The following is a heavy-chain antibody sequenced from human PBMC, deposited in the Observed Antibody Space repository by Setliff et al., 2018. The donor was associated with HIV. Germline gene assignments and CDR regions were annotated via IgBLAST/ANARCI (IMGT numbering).Heavy chain of an antibody. CDR2: IYGNDIE. V-gene: IGHV2-5*01. J-gene: IGHJ4*02. CDR3: ARIEVSGGSCKGDN. D-gene: IGHD2-15*01. CDR1: GFSLTPRGEG. Sequence: SGPTLVNPTQTLTLTCTFSGFSLTPRGEGVAWIRQPPGKALEWLAIIYGNDIERYSPSLRSRLTITKDTSKNQVVLTMTNMDPVDTATYYCARIEVSGGSCKGDNWGQGTLVTVSS.